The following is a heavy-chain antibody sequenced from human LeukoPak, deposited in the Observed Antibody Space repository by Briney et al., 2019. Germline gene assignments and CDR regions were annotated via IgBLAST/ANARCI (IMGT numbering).Heavy chain of an antibody. CDR3: ARDLGPGYSSGWYFGY. CDR2: IYSGGST. D-gene: IGHD6-19*01. V-gene: IGHV3-53*01. Sequence: GGSLRLSCAASGFTVSSNYMSWVRQAPGKGLEWVSVIYSGGSTYYADSVKGRFTISRDNSKNTLYLQMNSLRAEDTAVYYCARDLGPGYSSGWYFGYWGQGTLVTVSS. J-gene: IGHJ4*02. CDR1: GFTVSSNY.